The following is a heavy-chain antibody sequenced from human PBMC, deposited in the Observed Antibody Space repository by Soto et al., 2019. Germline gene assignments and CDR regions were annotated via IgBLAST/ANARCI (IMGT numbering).Heavy chain of an antibody. Sequence: SETLSLTCTGSGGSISSSNYCWGWIRQPPEKGLEWIGRISYSGSTCYNPSLKSRVTLSVDTSKNQFSLKLSSVTAADTAVYYCARGSWSGYYFRYYYMDVWGKGTTVTVSS. CDR2: ISYSGST. J-gene: IGHJ6*03. V-gene: IGHV4-39*01. CDR3: ARGSWSGYYFRYYYMDV. CDR1: GGSISSSNYC. D-gene: IGHD3-3*01.